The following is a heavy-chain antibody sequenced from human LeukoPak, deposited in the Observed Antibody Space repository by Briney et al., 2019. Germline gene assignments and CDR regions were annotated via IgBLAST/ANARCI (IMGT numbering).Heavy chain of an antibody. V-gene: IGHV3-30-3*01. CDR2: ISYDGSNK. Sequence: GGSLRLSCAASGFTFSSYAMHWVRQAPGKGLEWVAVISYDGSNKYYADSVKGRFTISRDNSKNTLYLQMNSLRAEDTAVYYCAREYRSYYYGMDVWGQGTMVTVSS. D-gene: IGHD2-2*01. CDR3: AREYRSYYYGMDV. CDR1: GFTFSSYA. J-gene: IGHJ6*02.